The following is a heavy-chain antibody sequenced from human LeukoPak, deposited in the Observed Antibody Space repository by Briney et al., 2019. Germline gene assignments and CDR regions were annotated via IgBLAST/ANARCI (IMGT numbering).Heavy chain of an antibody. CDR1: GGSIRSSYYY. J-gene: IGHJ5*02. CDR2: IYDSGST. Sequence: SETLSLTCTVSGGSIRSSYYYWGWIRQPPGKGLEWIGSIYDSGSTYYNPSLKSRVTISVDTSKNQFSLKLNSVTAADTAVYYCARAYYDFWSGFPNHRALNWFDPWGQGTLVTVSS. D-gene: IGHD3-3*01. CDR3: ARAYYDFWSGFPNHRALNWFDP. V-gene: IGHV4-39*01.